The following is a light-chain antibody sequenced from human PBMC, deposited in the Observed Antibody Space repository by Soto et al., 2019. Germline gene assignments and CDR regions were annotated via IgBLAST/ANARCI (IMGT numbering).Light chain of an antibody. J-gene: IGKJ1*01. CDR1: QSLLQTNGYTY. CDR2: LTS. CDR3: KHSLQTPKWT. V-gene: IGKV2-28*01. Sequence: DIVMTQSPLSLPVTPGEPASISCGSSQSLLQTNGYTYLDWYLQKPGQSPQLLIYLTSIRASGVPYRFSGSRSATEFPQKIRKVEAEDIGGYYCKHSLQTPKWTFGRATKV.